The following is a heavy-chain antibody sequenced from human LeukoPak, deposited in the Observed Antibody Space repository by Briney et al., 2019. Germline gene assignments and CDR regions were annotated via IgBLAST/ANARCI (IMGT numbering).Heavy chain of an antibody. CDR1: GGSFSGYY. D-gene: IGHD5-18*01. Sequence: PSETLSLTCAVYGGSFSGYYWSWIRQPPGKGLEWIGEINHSGSTNYNPSFKSRVTISVDTSKNQFSLKLSSVTAADTAVYYCARLEERYGYDYWGQGTLVTVSS. CDR2: INHSGST. CDR3: ARLEERYGYDY. V-gene: IGHV4-34*01. J-gene: IGHJ4*02.